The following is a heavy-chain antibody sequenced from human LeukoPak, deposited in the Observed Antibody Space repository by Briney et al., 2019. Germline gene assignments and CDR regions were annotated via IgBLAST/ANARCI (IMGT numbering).Heavy chain of an antibody. CDR2: ISGSGGST. CDR1: GFTFSSYG. D-gene: IGHD6-19*01. CDR3: AKDSVAVAGLVNHFDY. Sequence: GGSLRLSCAASGFTFSSYGMSWVRQAPGKGLEWVSAISGSGGSTYYADSVKGRFTISRDNSRDTVYLRMKSLRVEDTAVYYCAKDSVAVAGLVNHFDYWGRGTLVTVSS. V-gene: IGHV3-23*01. J-gene: IGHJ4*02.